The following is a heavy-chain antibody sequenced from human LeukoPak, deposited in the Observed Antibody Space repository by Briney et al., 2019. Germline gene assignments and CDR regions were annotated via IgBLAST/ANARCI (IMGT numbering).Heavy chain of an antibody. CDR3: ARDLGGTTYYDILTGYYPGYYYGMDD. D-gene: IGHD3-9*01. Sequence: ASVKVSCKASGYTFTSYGISWVRQAPGQGLEWMGWISAYNGNTNYAQKLQGRVTMTTDTSTSTAYMELRSLRSDDTAVYYCARDLGGTTYYDILTGYYPGYYYGMDDWGQGTTVTVSS. CDR1: GYTFTSYG. J-gene: IGHJ6*02. V-gene: IGHV1-18*01. CDR2: ISAYNGNT.